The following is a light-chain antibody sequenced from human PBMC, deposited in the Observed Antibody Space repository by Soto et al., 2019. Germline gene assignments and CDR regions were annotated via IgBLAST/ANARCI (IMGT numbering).Light chain of an antibody. J-gene: IGLJ1*01. CDR2: DVS. Sequence: QSALTQPRSVSGSPGQSVTISCTGTSSDVGVYNYVSWYQQRPGKAPKLMIYDVSNRPSGVPDRFSGSKSGNTASLIISGLQAEDEADYYCCSFAGSAYVFGTGTKLTVL. CDR3: CSFAGSAYV. V-gene: IGLV2-11*01. CDR1: SSDVGVYNY.